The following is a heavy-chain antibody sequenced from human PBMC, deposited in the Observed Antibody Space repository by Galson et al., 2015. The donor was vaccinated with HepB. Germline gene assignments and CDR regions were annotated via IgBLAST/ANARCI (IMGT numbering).Heavy chain of an antibody. D-gene: IGHD6-6*01. CDR3: ARDLPSTTSRPGAH. J-gene: IGHJ4*02. CDR2: ISQHGNEI. CDR1: GFTFSTYW. Sequence: SLRLSCAASGFTFSTYWMSWVRQAPGKGLEWVANISQHGNEIYYGDSVKGRFTISRDNAKNSLYLQMSSLSAEDTAVYYCARDLPSTTSRPGAHWGKGTLVTVSS. V-gene: IGHV3-7*03.